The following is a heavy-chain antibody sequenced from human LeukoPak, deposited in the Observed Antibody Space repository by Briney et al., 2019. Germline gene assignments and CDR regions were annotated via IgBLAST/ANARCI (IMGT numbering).Heavy chain of an antibody. Sequence: PGGSLRLSCAASGFTFSDYYMSWIRQAPGKGLEWVSYISSSGSTIYYADSVKGRFTISRDNAKNSLYLQMNSLRAEDTAGYYCARAAAGKVYYFDYWGQGTLVTVSS. CDR2: ISSSGSTI. V-gene: IGHV3-11*04. CDR1: GFTFSDYY. J-gene: IGHJ4*02. D-gene: IGHD6-13*01. CDR3: ARAAAGKVYYFDY.